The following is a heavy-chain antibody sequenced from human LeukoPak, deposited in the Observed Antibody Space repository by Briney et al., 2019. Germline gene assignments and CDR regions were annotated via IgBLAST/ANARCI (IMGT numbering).Heavy chain of an antibody. J-gene: IGHJ6*02. Sequence: PSGTLSLTCAVYGGSFSGYYWSWIRQPPGKGLEWIGEINHSGSTNYNPSLKSRVTISVDTSKNQFSLKLSSVTAADTAVYYCARGRGSTSFHYYYYGMDVWGQGTTVTVSS. CDR1: GGSFSGYY. V-gene: IGHV4-34*01. D-gene: IGHD2-2*01. CDR3: ARGRGSTSFHYYYYGMDV. CDR2: INHSGST.